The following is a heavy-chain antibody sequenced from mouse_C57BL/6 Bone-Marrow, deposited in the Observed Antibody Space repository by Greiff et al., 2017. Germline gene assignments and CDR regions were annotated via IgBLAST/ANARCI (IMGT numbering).Heavy chain of an antibody. CDR1: GFNIKDDY. J-gene: IGHJ3*01. V-gene: IGHV14-4*01. D-gene: IGHD3-2*02. CDR2: IDPENGDT. CDR3: KRGTTAQEKFAY. Sequence: EVQLQQSGAELVRPGASVKLSCTASGFNIKDDYMHWVKQRPEQGLEWIGWIDPENGDTEYASKFQGKATITADTSSNTAYLQLSRLTSEDTAVYYCKRGTTAQEKFAYWGQGTLVTVSA.